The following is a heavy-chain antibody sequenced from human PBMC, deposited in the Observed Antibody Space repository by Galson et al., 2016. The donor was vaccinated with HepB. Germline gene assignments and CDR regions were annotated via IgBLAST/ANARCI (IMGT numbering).Heavy chain of an antibody. J-gene: IGHJ3*02. CDR2: IIPVLTIA. Sequence: SVKVSCKASGGTFNNYVINWVRQAPGQGLEWMGGIIPVLTIANYARKFQGRVTITADKSTRETYMELSSLRSEDTAIYYCARDQREYCDGGDCYLGAFDIWGQGTMVTVSS. V-gene: IGHV1-69*10. D-gene: IGHD2-21*01. CDR3: ARDQREYCDGGDCYLGAFDI. CDR1: GGTFNNYV.